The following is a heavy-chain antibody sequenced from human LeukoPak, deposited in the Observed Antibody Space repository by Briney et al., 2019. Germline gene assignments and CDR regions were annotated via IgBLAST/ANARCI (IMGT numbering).Heavy chain of an antibody. CDR2: INHSGST. CDR3: ARERD. Sequence: SETLSLNCAVYGGPFSGYYWSWIRQPPGKGLEWSGEINHSGSTTYIPSFKSRVIISVHTSKNQFSVKLSSVTAADTAVYYCARERDWGQGTLVTVHS. V-gene: IGHV4-34*01. J-gene: IGHJ4*02. CDR1: GGPFSGYY.